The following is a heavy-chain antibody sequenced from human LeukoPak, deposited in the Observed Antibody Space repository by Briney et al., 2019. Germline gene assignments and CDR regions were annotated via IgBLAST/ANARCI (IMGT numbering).Heavy chain of an antibody. D-gene: IGHD1-26*01. CDR1: GGSISNYY. Sequence: TSETLSLTCTVSGGSISNYYWNWIRQPPGKGLEWIGYIYYTGSTDYNPSLKSRVTISIDLSKNQFSLKLNSVTAADTAVYYCARGLLAGATPGDAFDIWGQGTMVTVSS. J-gene: IGHJ3*02. CDR2: IYYTGST. V-gene: IGHV4-59*01. CDR3: ARGLLAGATPGDAFDI.